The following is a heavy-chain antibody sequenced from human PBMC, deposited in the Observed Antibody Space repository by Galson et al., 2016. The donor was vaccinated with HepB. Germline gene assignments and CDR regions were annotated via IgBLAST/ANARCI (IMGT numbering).Heavy chain of an antibody. CDR1: RGSISSADYY. CDR2: IYYSGST. CDR3: ARFSGSLLRGAMDV. V-gene: IGHV4-30-4*01. J-gene: IGHJ6*04. Sequence: TLSLTCSVSRGSISSADYYWSWVRQPPGKGLEWIGYIYYSGSTCYNPSLKSRFTTSLDTSKNQFSLKLSSVTAADTAVYYCARFSGSLLRGAMDVWGKGTTVTVSS. D-gene: IGHD3-10*01.